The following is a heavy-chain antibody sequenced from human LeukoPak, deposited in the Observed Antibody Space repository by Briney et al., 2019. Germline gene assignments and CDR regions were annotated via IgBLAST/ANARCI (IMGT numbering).Heavy chain of an antibody. Sequence: GGSLRLSCAASGFTFSNYGLTWVRQAPGKGLEWVSTISGSGGSTYYADSVKGRFTISRDNSKNTLYLQMNSLRAEDTAVYYCAKASRFGYSYGPREYFYYMDVWGKGTTVTISS. J-gene: IGHJ6*03. CDR2: ISGSGGST. CDR1: GFTFSNYG. D-gene: IGHD5-18*01. CDR3: AKASRFGYSYGPREYFYYMDV. V-gene: IGHV3-23*01.